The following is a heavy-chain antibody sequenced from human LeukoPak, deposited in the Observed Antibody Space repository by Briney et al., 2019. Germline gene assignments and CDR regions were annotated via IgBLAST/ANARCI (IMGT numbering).Heavy chain of an antibody. J-gene: IGHJ4*02. CDR2: IWYDGSNK. CDR3: ARGGPLTGEAFDY. Sequence: RPGGSLRLSCAASGFSFSGYGMHWVRQAPGKGLEWVAVIWYDGSNKNYAESVKGRFTISRDNSKNTLYLQMNSLRAEDTAVYYCARGGPLTGEAFDYWGQGTLVTVSS. CDR1: GFSFSGYG. V-gene: IGHV3-33*01. D-gene: IGHD7-27*01.